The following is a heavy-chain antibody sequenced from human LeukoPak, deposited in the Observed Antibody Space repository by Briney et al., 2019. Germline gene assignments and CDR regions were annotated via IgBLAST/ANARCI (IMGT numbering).Heavy chain of an antibody. CDR1: GYTFTGYA. CDR3: AKKLRCSIPPLDF. V-gene: IGHV1-2*02. Sequence: ASVKVSCKASGYTFTGYAIHWVRQAPGQGLEWMGWINPEKRDTGYAHKFQGRVTMTSDTSISSAYMELSSLRSDDTAVDYCAKKLRCSIPPLDFWGQGTLVTVST. J-gene: IGHJ4*02. D-gene: IGHD2-21*01. CDR2: INPEKRDT.